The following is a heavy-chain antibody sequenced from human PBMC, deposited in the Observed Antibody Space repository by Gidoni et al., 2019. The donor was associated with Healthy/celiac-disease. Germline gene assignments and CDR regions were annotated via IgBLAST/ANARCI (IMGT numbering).Heavy chain of an antibody. CDR1: GFTFSSYA. J-gene: IGHJ6*03. CDR2: ISGSGGST. Sequence: EVQLLESGGGLVQPGGSLRLSCAASGFTFSSYAMSWVRQAPGKGLGWVSAISGSGGSTYYADSVKGRFTISRDNSKNTLYLQMNSLRAEDTAVYYCAKGSIVVVPAAVPPYYYMDVWGKGTTVTVSS. V-gene: IGHV3-23*01. D-gene: IGHD2-2*01. CDR3: AKGSIVVVPAAVPPYYYMDV.